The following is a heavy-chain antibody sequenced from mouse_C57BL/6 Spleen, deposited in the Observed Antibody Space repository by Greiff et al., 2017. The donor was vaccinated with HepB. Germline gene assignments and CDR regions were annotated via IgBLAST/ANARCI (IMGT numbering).Heavy chain of an antibody. V-gene: IGHV1-64*01. CDR2: IHPNSGST. Sequence: QVQLQQPGAELVKPGASVKLSCKASGYTFTSYGMHWVKQGPGQGLEWIGMIHPNSGSTNYYEKFKSKATLTVDKSSSTAYMQLSSLTSEDSAVYYCARGVGYYTWFAYGGQGTLVTVSA. CDR1: GYTFTSYG. J-gene: IGHJ3*01. D-gene: IGHD2-3*01. CDR3: ARGVGYYTWFAY.